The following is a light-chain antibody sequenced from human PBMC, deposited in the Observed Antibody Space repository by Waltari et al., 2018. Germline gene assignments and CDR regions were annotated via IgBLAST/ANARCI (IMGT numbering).Light chain of an antibody. V-gene: IGKV1-33*01. CDR1: QDISNY. CDR2: DAS. Sequence: DIQMTQSPTSLSASVGDRVTITCQASQDISNYLNWYQQKPGKAPQLLIYDASNLEIGVPSTFTGSGSGTDFTFTISSLQPEDIATYYCQQYDNFPATFGGGTKVEIK. J-gene: IGKJ4*01. CDR3: QQYDNFPAT.